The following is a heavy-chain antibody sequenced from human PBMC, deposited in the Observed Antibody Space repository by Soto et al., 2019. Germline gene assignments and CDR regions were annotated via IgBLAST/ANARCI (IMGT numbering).Heavy chain of an antibody. CDR3: ARDRGGDYDILTGYYLLRDY. D-gene: IGHD3-9*01. V-gene: IGHV1-18*01. CDR1: GYTFTSYG. Sequence: QVQLVQSGAEVKKPGASVKVSCKASGYTFTSYGISWVRQAPGQGLEWMGWISAYNGNTNYAQKLQGRVTMTTDTSKSTAYMELRSLRSDDTAVYYCARDRGGDYDILTGYYLLRDYWGQGTLVTVS. CDR2: ISAYNGNT. J-gene: IGHJ4*02.